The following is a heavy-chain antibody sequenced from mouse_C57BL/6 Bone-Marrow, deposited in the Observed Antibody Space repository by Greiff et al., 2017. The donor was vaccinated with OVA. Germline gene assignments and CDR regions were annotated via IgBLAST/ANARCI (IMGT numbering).Heavy chain of an antibody. D-gene: IGHD3-1*01. CDR2: ISDGGSYT. CDR3: ARDREGAWFAY. V-gene: IGHV5-4*01. Sequence: EVKLMESGGGLVKPGGSLKLSCAASGFTFSSYAMSWVRQTPEKRLEWVATISDGGSYTYYPDNVKGRFTISRDNAKNNLYLQMSHLKSEDTAMYYCARDREGAWFAYWGQGTLVTVSA. CDR1: GFTFSSYA. J-gene: IGHJ3*01.